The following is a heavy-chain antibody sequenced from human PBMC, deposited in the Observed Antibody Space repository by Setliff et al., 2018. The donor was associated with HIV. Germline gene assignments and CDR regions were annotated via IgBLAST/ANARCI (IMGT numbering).Heavy chain of an antibody. J-gene: IGHJ5*02. D-gene: IGHD1-26*01. CDR1: GFTFSNFW. CDR3: ANLWEVGA. V-gene: IGHV3-7*03. Sequence: GGSLRLSCAASGFTFSNFWMDWVRQAPGKGLEWVATIKKDGSEIYYVDSVKGRVTISSDNARTSLYLEMSSLRVEDTAVYLCANLWEVGAWGQGTLVTVSS. CDR2: IKKDGSEI.